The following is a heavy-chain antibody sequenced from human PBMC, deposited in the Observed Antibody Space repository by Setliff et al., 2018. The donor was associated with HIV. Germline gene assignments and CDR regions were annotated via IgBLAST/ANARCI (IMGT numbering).Heavy chain of an antibody. Sequence: GGSLRLSCAASGFTFSNYWMHWVRQAPGKGLVWVSRINSDGSSTTYADSVKGRFTMSRDNSMTTGSLQMSNLRVEDTAVYFCAKQSHPRGYYGSASVFEIWGQGALVTVSS. D-gene: IGHD3-10*01. CDR3: AKQSHPRGYYGSASVFEI. V-gene: IGHV3-74*03. J-gene: IGHJ4*02. CDR2: INSDGSST. CDR1: GFTFSNYW.